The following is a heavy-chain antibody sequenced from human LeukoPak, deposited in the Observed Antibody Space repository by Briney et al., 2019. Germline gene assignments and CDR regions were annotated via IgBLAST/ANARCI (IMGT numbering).Heavy chain of an antibody. CDR2: ISYDGSNK. V-gene: IGHV3-30*04. CDR3: ARDAEYSGSWYVDY. D-gene: IGHD6-13*01. CDR1: GFTFSSYA. J-gene: IGHJ4*02. Sequence: GGSLRLSCAASGFTFSSYAMHWVRQAPGKGLEWVAVISYDGSNKYYADSVKGRFTISRDNSKNTLYLQMNSLRAEDTAVYYCARDAEYSGSWYVDYWGQGTLVTVSS.